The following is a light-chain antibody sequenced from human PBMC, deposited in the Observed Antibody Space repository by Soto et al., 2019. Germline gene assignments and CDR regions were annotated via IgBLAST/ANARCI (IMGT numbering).Light chain of an antibody. CDR3: QSYENSRTGFYV. CDR2: GNT. J-gene: IGLJ1*01. V-gene: IGLV1-40*01. CDR1: SSDIGAGFD. Sequence: QSVLTQPPSVSGAPGQRVTISCTGRSSDIGAGFDVHWYQHLPGTAPKLLLYGNTNRPSGVPGRFSGSKSGTSASLVITGLQAEDEADYYCQSYENSRTGFYVFGTGTKLTVL.